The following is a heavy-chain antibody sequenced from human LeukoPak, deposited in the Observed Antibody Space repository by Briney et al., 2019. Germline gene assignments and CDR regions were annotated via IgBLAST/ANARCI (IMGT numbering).Heavy chain of an antibody. CDR1: GGSISSNY. J-gene: IGHJ5*02. Sequence: PSETLSLTCTVSGGSISSNYWSWIRQPAGEGLEWIGRIYTSGSTNYNPSLKSRVTISVDTSKNQFSLKLSSVTAADTAVYYCARTLGLYSSSISGGFDPWGQGTLVTVSS. CDR2: IYTSGST. CDR3: ARTLGLYSSSISGGFDP. V-gene: IGHV4-4*07. D-gene: IGHD6-6*01.